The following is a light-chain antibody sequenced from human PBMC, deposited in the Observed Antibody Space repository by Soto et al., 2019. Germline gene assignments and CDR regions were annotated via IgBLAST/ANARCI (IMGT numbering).Light chain of an antibody. V-gene: IGKV3-20*01. CDR2: DAS. Sequence: EIVMTQSPATLSVSPGERVTLSCRASQSVSSNLAWYQQKPGQSPRLLIYDASSRATGIPDRFSGGGSGTDFTLTISRLEPEDFAVYYCQQFSSYPLTFGGGTKVDIK. CDR3: QQFSSYPLT. CDR1: QSVSSN. J-gene: IGKJ4*01.